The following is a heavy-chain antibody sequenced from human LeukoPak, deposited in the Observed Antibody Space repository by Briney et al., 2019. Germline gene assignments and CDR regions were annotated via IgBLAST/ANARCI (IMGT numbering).Heavy chain of an antibody. V-gene: IGHV4-59*01. CDR1: GGSISSYY. D-gene: IGHD1-7*01. J-gene: IGHJ6*02. CDR2: TYYSGST. Sequence: SETLSLTCTVSGGSISSYYWSWIRQPPGKGLEWIGYTYYSGSTNYNPSLKSRVTISVDTSKNQFSLKLSSVTAADTAVYYCARDNWNYGSSMDVWGQGTTVTVSS. CDR3: ARDNWNYGSSMDV.